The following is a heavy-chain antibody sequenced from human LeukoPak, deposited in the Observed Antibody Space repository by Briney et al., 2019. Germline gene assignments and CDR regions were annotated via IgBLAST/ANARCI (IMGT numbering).Heavy chain of an antibody. CDR2: ISSSSCTI. Sequence: GGSLRLSCAASGFTFSSYSMNWVRQAPGKGLEWVSYISSSSCTIYYADSVKGRFTISRDNAKNSLYLQMNSLRAEDTAVYYCARSGYCSSTSCTDDYYCGMDVWGQGTTVTVSS. V-gene: IGHV3-48*01. CDR1: GFTFSSYS. J-gene: IGHJ6*02. CDR3: ARSGYCSSTSCTDDYYCGMDV. D-gene: IGHD2-2*01.